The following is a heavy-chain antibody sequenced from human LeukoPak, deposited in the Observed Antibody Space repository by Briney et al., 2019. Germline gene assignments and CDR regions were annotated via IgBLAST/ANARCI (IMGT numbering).Heavy chain of an antibody. D-gene: IGHD3-16*02. V-gene: IGHV3-23*01. CDR1: GFTVSSNY. CDR2: ISGSGGST. CDR3: AKDRLTFGGVIVNWFDP. J-gene: IGHJ5*02. Sequence: GGSLRLSCAASGFTVSSNYMSWVRQAPGKGLEWVSAISGSGGSTYYADSVKGRFTISRDNSKNTLYLQMNSLRAEDTAVYYCAKDRLTFGGVIVNWFDPWGQGTLVTVSS.